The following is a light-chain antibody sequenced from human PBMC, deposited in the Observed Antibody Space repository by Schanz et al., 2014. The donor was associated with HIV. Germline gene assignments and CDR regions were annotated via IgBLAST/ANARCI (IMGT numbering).Light chain of an antibody. CDR3: AAWDDSLKAWV. Sequence: QSVLTQPASVSGSPGQSITISCTVASSDVGDVNFVSWYQQHPGKAPKLMIYDFSDRPSGISSRFSGSKSGTSASLAISGLQSEDEGDYYCAAWDDSLKAWVFGGGTKLTVL. V-gene: IGLV2-14*03. CDR1: SSDVGDVNF. CDR2: DFS. J-gene: IGLJ3*02.